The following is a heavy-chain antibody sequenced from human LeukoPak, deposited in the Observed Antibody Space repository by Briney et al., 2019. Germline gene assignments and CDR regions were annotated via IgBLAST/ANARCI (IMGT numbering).Heavy chain of an antibody. V-gene: IGHV1-18*01. CDR1: GYTFTSYG. J-gene: IGHJ6*03. CDR2: ISAYNGNT. Sequence: ASVKVSCKASGYTFTSYGISWVRQAPGQGLEWMGWISAYNGNTNYAQKLQGRVTMTTDTSTSTAYMELRSLRPDDTAVYYCARDRAGTYYMDVWGKGTTVTVSS. CDR3: ARDRAGTYYMDV.